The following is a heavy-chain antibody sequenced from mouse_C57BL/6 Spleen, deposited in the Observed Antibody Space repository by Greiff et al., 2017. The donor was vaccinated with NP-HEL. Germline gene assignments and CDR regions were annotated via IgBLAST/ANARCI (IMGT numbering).Heavy chain of an antibody. J-gene: IGHJ3*01. CDR3: ASEDYSNYLSFAY. D-gene: IGHD2-5*01. Sequence: VQLKESGPELVKPGASVKIPCKASGYTFTDYNMDWVKQSHGKSLEWIGDINPNNGGTIYNQKFKGKATLTVDKSSSTAYMELRSLTSEDTAVYYCASEDYSNYLSFAYWGQGTLVTVSA. CDR2: INPNNGGT. CDR1: GYTFTDYN. V-gene: IGHV1-18*01.